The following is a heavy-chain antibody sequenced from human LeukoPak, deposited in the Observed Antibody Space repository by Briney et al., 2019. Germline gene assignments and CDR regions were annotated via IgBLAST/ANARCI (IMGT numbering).Heavy chain of an antibody. CDR3: ARGGRWELPRPYAYDV. CDR2: ISSTNGYI. D-gene: IGHD1-26*01. V-gene: IGHV3-21*01. Sequence: GGSLRLSCAASGFTFSSYSMNWVRQAPGKGLEWVSYISSTNGYIYYADSVRGRFTISRDNAKNSLSLQMNSLRAEDTAVYYCARGGRWELPRPYAYDVWGQGTMVTVSS. CDR1: GFTFSSYS. J-gene: IGHJ3*01.